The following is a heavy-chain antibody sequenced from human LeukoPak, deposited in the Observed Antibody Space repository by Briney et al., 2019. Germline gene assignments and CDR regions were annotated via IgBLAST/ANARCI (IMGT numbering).Heavy chain of an antibody. CDR3: ARKPIVGSAWYYFDY. V-gene: IGHV4-39*07. CDR1: GGSVNSGSYY. J-gene: IGHJ4*02. Sequence: SETLSLTCTVSGGSVNSGSYYWCWIRQAPGEGLEWIGNIYYSGSAYYTPSLENRVTMSVDTSKNQFSLKLSSVTAADTAVYYCARKPIVGSAWYYFDYWGQGTLVTVSS. CDR2: IYYSGSA. D-gene: IGHD6-13*01.